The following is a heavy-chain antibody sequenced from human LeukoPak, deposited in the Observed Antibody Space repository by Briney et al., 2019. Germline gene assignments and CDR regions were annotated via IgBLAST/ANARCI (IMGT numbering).Heavy chain of an antibody. V-gene: IGHV1-46*01. D-gene: IGHD3-22*01. Sequence: ASVKVSCKASGYTFTSYYMHWVRQAPGQGLEWMGIINPSGGSTSYAQKFQGRVTMTRDTSTRTAYTEPSTLRSEAPAVYHCATQISYHDSPEEGVGFDYWGQGTLVTVSS. CDR3: ATQISYHDSPEEGVGFDY. J-gene: IGHJ4*02. CDR1: GYTFTSYY. CDR2: INPSGGST.